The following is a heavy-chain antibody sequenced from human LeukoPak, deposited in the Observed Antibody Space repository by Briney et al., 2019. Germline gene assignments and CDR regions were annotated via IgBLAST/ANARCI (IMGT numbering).Heavy chain of an antibody. CDR1: GDSISSGDYY. D-gene: IGHD3-16*01. J-gene: IGHJ5*02. Sequence: PSQTLSLTCTVSGDSISSGDYYWSWIRQPAGKGLEWIGRISSSGSTNYNPSLKSRVTISVDTSKNQFSLKLSSVTAADTAVYYCARHTRGGIDPWGQGTLVTVSS. V-gene: IGHV4-61*02. CDR3: ARHTRGGIDP. CDR2: ISSSGST.